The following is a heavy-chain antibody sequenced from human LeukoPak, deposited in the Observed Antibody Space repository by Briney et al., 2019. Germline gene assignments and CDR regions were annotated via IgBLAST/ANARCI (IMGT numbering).Heavy chain of an antibody. Sequence: PSETLSLTCTVSGGSISSSSYYWGWIRQPPGRGLEWIGSIYYSGSTYYNPSLKSRVTVAVDTSKNQFSLKLSSVTAADTAVYYCARVAPGGEYYFDYWGQGTLVTVSS. CDR2: IYYSGST. CDR3: ARVAPGGEYYFDY. J-gene: IGHJ4*02. D-gene: IGHD3-16*01. V-gene: IGHV4-39*07. CDR1: GGSISSSSYY.